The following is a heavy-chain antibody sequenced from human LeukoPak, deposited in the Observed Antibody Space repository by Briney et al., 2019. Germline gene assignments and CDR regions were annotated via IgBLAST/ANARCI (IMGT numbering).Heavy chain of an antibody. D-gene: IGHD3-22*01. CDR1: GYTFTSYG. Sequence: ASVKVSCKASGYTFTSYGISWVRQAPGQGLEWMGWVNPNSGGTNYAQKFQGRVTMTRDTSISTAYMELSRLRSDDTAVYYCASDPAKIYYDSSGPGAYWGQGTLVTVSS. CDR3: ASDPAKIYYDSSGPGAY. CDR2: VNPNSGGT. J-gene: IGHJ4*02. V-gene: IGHV1-2*02.